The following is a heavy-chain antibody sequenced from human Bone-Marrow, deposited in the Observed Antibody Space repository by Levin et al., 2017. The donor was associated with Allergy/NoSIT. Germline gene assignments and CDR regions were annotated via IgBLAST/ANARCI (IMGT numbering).Heavy chain of an antibody. J-gene: IGHJ4*02. D-gene: IGHD6-25*01. Sequence: PGESLKISCAASGFTFSDPYMNWVRQAPGQGLEWVGRIKNKKGGFITEYAASVKGRFTISRDDSKNSLYLQMNSLKTDDTAVYFCSTDRSGSPDYWGQGTLVTVSS. V-gene: IGHV3-72*01. CDR2: IKNKKGGFIT. CDR3: STDRSGSPDY. CDR1: GFTFSDPY.